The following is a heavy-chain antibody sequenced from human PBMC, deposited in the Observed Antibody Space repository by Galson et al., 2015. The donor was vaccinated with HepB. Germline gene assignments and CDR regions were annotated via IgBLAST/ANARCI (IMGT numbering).Heavy chain of an antibody. Sequence: SLRLSCAASGFTFSHYGMHWVRQAPGKGLEWVAVISFDGGDKYYADSVKGRFTISRDSSKNTLYLQMNSLRTEDTAVYYCAKTVDGHFYYYGMDVWGQGTTVTASS. J-gene: IGHJ6*02. D-gene: IGHD5-24*01. CDR1: GFTFSHYG. CDR3: AKTVDGHFYYYGMDV. V-gene: IGHV3-30*18. CDR2: ISFDGGDK.